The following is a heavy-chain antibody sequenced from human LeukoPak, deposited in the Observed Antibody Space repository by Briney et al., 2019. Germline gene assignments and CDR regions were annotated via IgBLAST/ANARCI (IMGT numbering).Heavy chain of an antibody. CDR3: ARAGVGITIFPYGMDV. CDR2: IYYSGST. Sequence: SETLSLTCTVSGGSVSSGSYYWSWIRQPRGKGLEWIGYIYYSGSTNYNPSLKSRVTISVDTSKQQFSLKLSSVTAADTAVYYCARAGVGITIFPYGMDVWGQGTTVTVSS. CDR1: GGSVSSGSYY. V-gene: IGHV4-61*01. D-gene: IGHD3-3*01. J-gene: IGHJ6*02.